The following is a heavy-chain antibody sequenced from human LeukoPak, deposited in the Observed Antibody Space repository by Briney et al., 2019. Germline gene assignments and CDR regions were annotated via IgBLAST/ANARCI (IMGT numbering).Heavy chain of an antibody. Sequence: SETLSLTCTVSSYSISSDYYWGWIRQPPGKGLEWSGSIYYTGSTFYNPSLKSRVTISLDTSRSQFSLKLSTVTAADTGVYYCARCLNNSYYGMDVWGPGTTVTVSS. CDR2: IYYTGST. CDR3: ARCLNNSYYGMDV. J-gene: IGHJ6*02. V-gene: IGHV4-38-2*02. CDR1: SYSISSDYY. D-gene: IGHD2/OR15-2a*01.